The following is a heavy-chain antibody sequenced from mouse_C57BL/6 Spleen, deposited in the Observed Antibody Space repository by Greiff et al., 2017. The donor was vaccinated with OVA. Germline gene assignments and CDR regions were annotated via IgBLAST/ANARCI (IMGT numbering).Heavy chain of an antibody. CDR2: IYPGSGST. J-gene: IGHJ4*01. Sequence: VQLQQSGAELVKPGASVKMSCKASGYTFTSYWITWVKQRPGQGLEWIGDIYPGSGSTNYNEKFKSKATLTVDTSSSTAYMQLSSLTSEDSAVYYCARKGLPSYAMDYWGQGTSVTVSS. CDR1: GYTFTSYW. D-gene: IGHD3-3*01. CDR3: ARKGLPSYAMDY. V-gene: IGHV1-55*01.